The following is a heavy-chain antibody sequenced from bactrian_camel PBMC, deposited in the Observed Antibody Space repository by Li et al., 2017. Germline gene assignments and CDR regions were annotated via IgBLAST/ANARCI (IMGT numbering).Heavy chain of an antibody. CDR1: GFTFSTTW. CDR3: VADGGWVGYSLGY. CDR2: IGPGDGRT. V-gene: IGHV3S1*01. D-gene: IGHD5*01. J-gene: IGHJ6*01. Sequence: HVQLVESGGGLVQPGGSLRLSCAASGFTFSTTWMHWVRQAPGKGLEWVSSIGPGDGRTSSADSVKGRFTISRDNTKNTLYLQMNSLKPEDTAVYYCVADGGWVGYSLGYWGQGTQVTVS.